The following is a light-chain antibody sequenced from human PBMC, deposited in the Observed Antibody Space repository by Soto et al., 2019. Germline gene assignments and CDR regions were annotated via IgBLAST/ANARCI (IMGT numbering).Light chain of an antibody. J-gene: IGKJ1*01. CDR2: GAS. CDR3: QQYGSSPWT. V-gene: IGKV3-20*01. CDR1: ESVDSSY. Sequence: ESVLTQSPGTLSLSPGERATLSCRASESVDSSYLAWYQQKPGQAPRLLIYGASSRVTGIPDRFSGSGSGTDFTLTISRLEPEDSAVYYCQQYGSSPWTFGQGTKVDIK.